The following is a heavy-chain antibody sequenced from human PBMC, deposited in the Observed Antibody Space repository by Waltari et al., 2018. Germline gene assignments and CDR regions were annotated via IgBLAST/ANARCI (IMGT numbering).Heavy chain of an antibody. D-gene: IGHD6-13*01. CDR2: IKQDGSEK. CDR3: ARDQYSSSWASDY. CDR1: GFTFSSYW. Sequence: EVQLVESGGGLVQPGGSLRLSCAASGFTFSSYWMSWVRQAPGKGLECVANIKQDGSEKYYVDSVKGRFTISRDNAKNSLYLQMNSLRAEDTAVYYCARDQYSSSWASDYWGQGTLVTVSS. V-gene: IGHV3-7*01. J-gene: IGHJ4*02.